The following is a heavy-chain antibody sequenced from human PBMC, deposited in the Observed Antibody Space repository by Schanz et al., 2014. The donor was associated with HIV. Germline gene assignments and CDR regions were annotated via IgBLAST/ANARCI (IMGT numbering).Heavy chain of an antibody. CDR2: IIGSGTKT. D-gene: IGHD1-26*01. Sequence: EVLLLESGGRLVHPGGCLRLSCEASRFTFNTYDMSWVRQAPGKGPEWVSAIIGSGTKTYYADSVKGRFVVSRDNSKNTLYLQMNSLRVEDTAIYYCAKDPGRWEPDLWGQGTLVTISS. V-gene: IGHV3-23*01. CDR1: RFTFNTYD. J-gene: IGHJ5*02. CDR3: AKDPGRWEPDL.